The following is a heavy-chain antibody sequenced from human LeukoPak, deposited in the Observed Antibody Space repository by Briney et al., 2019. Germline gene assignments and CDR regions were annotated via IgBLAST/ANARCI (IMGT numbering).Heavy chain of an antibody. CDR1: GFTFSSYW. D-gene: IGHD6-13*01. CDR3: ARGSPDYSWYAY. Sequence: PGGSLRLSCAASGFTFSSYWMHWVRQVPGKGLVWVSRISPDGSNTNYADSVKGRFTISRDNAKNTVHLQMNSLGVGDTAVYYCARGSPDYSWYAYWGQGTLVTVSS. V-gene: IGHV3-74*01. J-gene: IGHJ4*02. CDR2: ISPDGSNT.